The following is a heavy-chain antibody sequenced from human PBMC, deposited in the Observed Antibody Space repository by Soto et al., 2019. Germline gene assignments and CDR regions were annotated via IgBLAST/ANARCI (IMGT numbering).Heavy chain of an antibody. Sequence: ASVKVSCKASGYPFTRYSIRWVRQAPGQGLEWMGWISGYNGDTEYSKNFQGRLTMTIDTSTTTASMELRSLRSVDTAVYYCARASLTIFGAPYGMDVWGQGTSGTVSS. CDR3: ARASLTIFGAPYGMDV. J-gene: IGHJ6*02. D-gene: IGHD3-3*01. V-gene: IGHV1-18*04. CDR1: GYPFTRYS. CDR2: ISGYNGDT.